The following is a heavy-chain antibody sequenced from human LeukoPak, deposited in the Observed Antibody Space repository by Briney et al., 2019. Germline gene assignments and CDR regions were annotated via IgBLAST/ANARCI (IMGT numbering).Heavy chain of an antibody. Sequence: GGSLRLSCAASGFTFSSYSMNWVRQAPGKGLEWVSSISSSSSYKYYADSLKGRFTISRDNAKNSLFLQMNSLRAEDTAVYYCARRTSSQDFDYWGQGTLVTVSS. CDR2: ISSSSSYK. V-gene: IGHV3-21*01. J-gene: IGHJ4*02. D-gene: IGHD6-13*01. CDR1: GFTFSSYS. CDR3: ARRTSSQDFDY.